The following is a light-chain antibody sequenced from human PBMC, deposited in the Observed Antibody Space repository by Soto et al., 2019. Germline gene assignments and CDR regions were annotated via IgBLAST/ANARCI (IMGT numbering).Light chain of an antibody. J-gene: IGLJ2*01. CDR2: DVS. CDR1: SSDVGSYDR. V-gene: IGLV2-18*02. CDR3: TSDTSSSTVV. Sequence: QSALTQPPSVSGSPGQSVTISCTGTSSDVGSYDRVSWYQQPPGTAPKLMIYDVSNRPSGVPDRFSGSKSGNTASLTISGPQAEDEAAYYCTSDTSSSTVVFGGGTKLTVL.